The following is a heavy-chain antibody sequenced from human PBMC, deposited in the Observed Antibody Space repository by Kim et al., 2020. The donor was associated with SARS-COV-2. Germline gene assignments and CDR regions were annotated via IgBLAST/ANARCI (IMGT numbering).Heavy chain of an antibody. CDR2: IYSGGST. V-gene: IGHV3-53*01. J-gene: IGHJ4*02. Sequence: GGSLRLSCAASGFTVSSNYMSWVRQAPGKGLEWVSIIYSGGSTYYADSVKGRFTISRDNSKNTVYLQMNSLRVEDSAVYYCARGGSGWFANFDYWGQGTL. D-gene: IGHD6-19*01. CDR3: ARGGSGWFANFDY. CDR1: GFTVSSNY.